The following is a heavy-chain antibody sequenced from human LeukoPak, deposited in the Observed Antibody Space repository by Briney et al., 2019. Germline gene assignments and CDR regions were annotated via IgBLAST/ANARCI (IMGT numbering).Heavy chain of an antibody. J-gene: IGHJ4*02. CDR2: INSDGSTT. V-gene: IGHV3-74*01. CDR3: ARVTWNYVPFDY. D-gene: IGHD3-10*02. CDR1: GFTFSSYW. Sequence: PGGSLRLSCAASGFTFSSYWMHWVRQAPGKGLVWVSRINSDGSTTTYADSVKGRFTISRDNARNTLYLRMNSLGAEDTAVYYCARVTWNYVPFDYWGQGTLVTVSS.